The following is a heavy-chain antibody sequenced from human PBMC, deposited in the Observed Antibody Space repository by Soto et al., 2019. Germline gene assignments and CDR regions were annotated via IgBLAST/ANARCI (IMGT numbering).Heavy chain of an antibody. D-gene: IGHD3-10*01. J-gene: IGHJ4*02. CDR1: GFTFSSYS. CDR3: AKRDSGSGRSPPLINY. Sequence: EVQLLESGGGLVQPGGSLRLSCAASGFTFSSYSRNWVRQAPGKGLXXXXSVGGGGDNTFYADSVKGRFTISRDDSQNTLYLQMNSLRAEDTAVYFCAKRDSGSGRSPPLINYWGQGTLVTVSS. CDR2: VGGGGDNT. V-gene: IGHV3-23*01.